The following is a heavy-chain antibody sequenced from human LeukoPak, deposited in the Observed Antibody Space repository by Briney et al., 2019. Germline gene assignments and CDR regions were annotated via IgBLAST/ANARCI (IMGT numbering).Heavy chain of an antibody. CDR2: IIPIFGTA. CDR3: ARVVGLHDFWSGYYGCFDP. J-gene: IGHJ5*02. Sequence: SVKVSCKASGGTFSSYAISWVRQAPGQGLEWMGGIIPIFGTANYAQKFQGRVTITADESTSTAYMELSSLRSEDTAVYYCARVVGLHDFWSGYYGCFDPWGQGTLVTVSS. V-gene: IGHV1-69*01. D-gene: IGHD3-3*01. CDR1: GGTFSSYA.